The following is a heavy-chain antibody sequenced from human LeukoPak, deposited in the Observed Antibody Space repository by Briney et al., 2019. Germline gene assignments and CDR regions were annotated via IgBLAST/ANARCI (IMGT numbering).Heavy chain of an antibody. CDR1: RFTFSSYW. J-gene: IGHJ4*02. CDR2: IKQDGSEK. CDR3: ARGLLWLF. V-gene: IGHV3-7*01. D-gene: IGHD3-10*01. Sequence: GGSLRLSCAASRFTFSSYWMIWVRQAPGKGLEWVANIKQDGSEKYYVDSVKGRFTISRDNAKNSVYLQMNSLRVEDTAVYYCARGLLWLFGGQGTLVTVSS.